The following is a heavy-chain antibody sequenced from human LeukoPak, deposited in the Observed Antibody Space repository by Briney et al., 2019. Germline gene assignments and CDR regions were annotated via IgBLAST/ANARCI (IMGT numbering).Heavy chain of an antibody. CDR2: ISYDGSNK. CDR3: ARDSELYIVVVPAAIRGAFDI. D-gene: IGHD2-2*02. J-gene: IGHJ3*02. Sequence: GGSLRLSCAASGFTFSSYAMHWVRQAPGKGLEWVAVISYDGSNKYYADSVKGRFTISRDNSKNTLYLQMNSLRAEDTAVYYCARDSELYIVVVPAAIRGAFDIWGQGTMVTVSS. V-gene: IGHV3-30-3*01. CDR1: GFTFSSYA.